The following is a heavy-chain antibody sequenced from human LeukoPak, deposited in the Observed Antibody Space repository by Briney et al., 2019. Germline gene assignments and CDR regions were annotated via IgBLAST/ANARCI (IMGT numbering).Heavy chain of an antibody. Sequence: PGGSLRLSCAASGFTFTHYGMNWVRQAPGKRLEWVSAISGSGGSTYYADSVKGRFTISRDNSKNTLYLQMNSLRAEDTAVYYCAKAKQLWWYYFDYWGQGTLVTVSS. J-gene: IGHJ4*02. CDR3: AKAKQLWWYYFDY. V-gene: IGHV3-23*01. D-gene: IGHD5-18*01. CDR1: GFTFTHYG. CDR2: ISGSGGST.